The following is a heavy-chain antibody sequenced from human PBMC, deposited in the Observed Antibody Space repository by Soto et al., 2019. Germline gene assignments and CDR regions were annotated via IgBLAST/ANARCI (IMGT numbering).Heavy chain of an antibody. D-gene: IGHD2-15*01. J-gene: IGHJ4*02. CDR3: ARDSRGGYYLEY. Sequence: QLQLQESGSRLVKPSQTLSLTCAVSGDSISNGGYSWNWIRQPPGKGLEWIGYIYHSGGTDYNPSLKSRVTITVDSSNNQFSLKLNSVTAADTAVYYCARDSRGGYYLEYWGQGTLVTVSS. CDR1: GDSISNGGYS. CDR2: IYHSGGT. V-gene: IGHV4-30-2*01.